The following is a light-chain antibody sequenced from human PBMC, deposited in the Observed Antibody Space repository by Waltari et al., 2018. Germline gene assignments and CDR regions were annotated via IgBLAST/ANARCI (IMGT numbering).Light chain of an antibody. CDR3: QQYYNTPLT. CDR1: ESVLYSSNNKNP. V-gene: IGKV4-1*01. Sequence: DIVMTQSPESLAVSMGERATISCKPSESVLYSSNNKNPLAWYQQKPGQPPRLLLYWASTRESGVPDRFIGSGSETDFTLTVTSLQAEDVAVYYCQQYYNTPLTFGGGTKVEVK. J-gene: IGKJ4*01. CDR2: WAS.